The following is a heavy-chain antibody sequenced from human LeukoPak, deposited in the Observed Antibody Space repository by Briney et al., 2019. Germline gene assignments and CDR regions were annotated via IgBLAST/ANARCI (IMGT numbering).Heavy chain of an antibody. CDR3: ARQWAPTRIAAGGSGEFDP. Sequence: SETLSLTCTASGGSISSYYWSWIRQPPGKGLEWIGDIYYSSSTNYNPSLKSRVTISVDTSKNQYSLKLSSVTAADTAVDYCARQWAPTRIAAGGSGEFDPWGQGTLVTVSS. J-gene: IGHJ5*02. D-gene: IGHD6-13*01. V-gene: IGHV4-59*01. CDR1: GGSISSYY. CDR2: IYYSSST.